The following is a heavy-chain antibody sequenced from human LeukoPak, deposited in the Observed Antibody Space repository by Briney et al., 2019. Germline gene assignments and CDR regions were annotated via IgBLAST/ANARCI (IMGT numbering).Heavy chain of an antibody. CDR1: GGSISSYY. CDR2: FYYSGSS. Sequence: PSETLSLTCTVSGGSISSYYWSWIRQPPGKGLEWIGYFYYSGSSNYNPSLKSRVTISGDTSKNRFSLKLSSVTAADTAIYYCARVSPAVGAFDIWGRGTMVTVSS. V-gene: IGHV4-59*01. CDR3: ARVSPAVGAFDI. D-gene: IGHD6-13*01. J-gene: IGHJ3*02.